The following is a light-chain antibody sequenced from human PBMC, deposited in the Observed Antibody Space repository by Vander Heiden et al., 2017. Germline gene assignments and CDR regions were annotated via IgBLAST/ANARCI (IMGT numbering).Light chain of an antibody. Sequence: AIQMTQSPSSLSASVGDRVTITCRASQGIRNDLGWYRQKPGKAPKLLVYGAFTLQSGVPPRFSGSGSGTDFTLTISSLQPEDFATYYCLQDYNYPLTFGQGTKLEIK. CDR2: GAF. J-gene: IGKJ2*01. V-gene: IGKV1-6*01. CDR1: QGIRND. CDR3: LQDYNYPLT.